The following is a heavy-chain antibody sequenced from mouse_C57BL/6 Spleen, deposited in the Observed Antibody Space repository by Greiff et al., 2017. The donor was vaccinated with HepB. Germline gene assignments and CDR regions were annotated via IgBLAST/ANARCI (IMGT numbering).Heavy chain of an antibody. CDR2: ISYSGST. CDR3: ARSARIKY. Sequence: EVQLVESGPGLVKPSQSLSFTCTVTGYSITSGYGWNWIRQFPGNKLEWLGYISYSGSTNYNSSLKSRISITRATSKNQFFLQLNSLTTWDTATYYCARSARIKYWGQGTTLTVSS. V-gene: IGHV3-2*02. CDR1: GYSITSGYG. J-gene: IGHJ2*01. D-gene: IGHD1-2*01.